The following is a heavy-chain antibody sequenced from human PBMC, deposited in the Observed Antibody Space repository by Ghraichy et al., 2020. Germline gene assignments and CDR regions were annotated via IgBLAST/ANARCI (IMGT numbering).Heavy chain of an antibody. D-gene: IGHD3-10*01. CDR3: ATTRLSYGSGGYYKARWAFHI. Sequence: SETLSLTCAVYGGSFSGYYWSWIRQPPGKGLEWIGEINHSGSINYNPSLKSRVTISVDTSKNQFSLKLSSVTAADTAVYYCATTRLSYGSGGYYKARWAFHIWGQGTMVTASS. V-gene: IGHV4-34*01. CDR2: INHSGSI. J-gene: IGHJ3*02. CDR1: GGSFSGYY.